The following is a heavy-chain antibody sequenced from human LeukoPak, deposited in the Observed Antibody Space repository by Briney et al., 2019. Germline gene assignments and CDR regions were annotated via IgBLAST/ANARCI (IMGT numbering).Heavy chain of an antibody. CDR1: GASISSYY. J-gene: IGHJ3*02. Sequence: SETLSLTCTVSGASISSYYWSWIRQPPGKGLEWLGYIDYSGSPNYNPSLKSRVTISVDTSKNQFSLKLSSVTAADTAVYYCARHRDSSGYKYAFDIWGQGTMVTVSS. D-gene: IGHD3-22*01. V-gene: IGHV4-59*01. CDR3: ARHRDSSGYKYAFDI. CDR2: IDYSGSP.